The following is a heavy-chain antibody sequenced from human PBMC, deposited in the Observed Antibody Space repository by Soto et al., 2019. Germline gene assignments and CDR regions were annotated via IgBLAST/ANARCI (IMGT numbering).Heavy chain of an antibody. Sequence: QVQLVQSGAEVQKPGSSVKVSCKASGGTFSSYTISWVRQAPGQGLEWMGRIIPILGIANYAQKFQGRVTITADKSTSTAYMELSSLRSEDTAVYYCARSIASNGMDVWGQGTTVTVSS. D-gene: IGHD2-15*01. CDR3: ARSIASNGMDV. CDR1: GGTFSSYT. CDR2: IIPILGIA. V-gene: IGHV1-69*02. J-gene: IGHJ6*02.